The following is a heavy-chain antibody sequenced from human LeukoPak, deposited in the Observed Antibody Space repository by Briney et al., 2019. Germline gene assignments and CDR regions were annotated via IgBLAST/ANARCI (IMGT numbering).Heavy chain of an antibody. D-gene: IGHD5-12*01. V-gene: IGHV3-21*01. Sequence: PGGSLRLSCADSEFSFSRFGMTWVRQAPGKGLEWVSSISSSSSDIYYVDSVKGRFTISRDNSKNSLYLQMNSLRAEDTAVYYCATGYSGYHSNYYYMDVWGKGTTVTVSS. J-gene: IGHJ6*03. CDR1: EFSFSRFG. CDR2: ISSSSSDI. CDR3: ATGYSGYHSNYYYMDV.